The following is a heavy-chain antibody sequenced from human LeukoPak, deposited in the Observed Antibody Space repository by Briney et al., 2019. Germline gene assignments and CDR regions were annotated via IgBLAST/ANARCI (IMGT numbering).Heavy chain of an antibody. CDR3: VRVGRVAVGYNWFDP. Sequence: SETLSLTCTVSGGSISSGGYYWGWIRQPPGKGLEWIVSIYYSGSTHSNPSLKSRVTISVDTSKNQFSLELRSVTAADTAVYYCVRVGRVAVGYNWFDPWGQGTLVTVSS. CDR2: IYYSGST. CDR1: GGSISSGGYY. D-gene: IGHD2-15*01. J-gene: IGHJ5*02. V-gene: IGHV4-39*01.